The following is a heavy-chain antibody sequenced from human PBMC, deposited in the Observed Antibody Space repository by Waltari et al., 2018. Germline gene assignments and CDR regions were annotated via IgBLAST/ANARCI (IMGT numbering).Heavy chain of an antibody. V-gene: IGHV3-7*01. CDR1: GFTFSSYW. J-gene: IGHJ6*02. CDR3: ARAGLYYGMDV. CDR2: IKQDVSDK. Sequence: EVQLVESGGGLVQPGGSLRLSCAASGFTFSSYWMSWVRQAPGKGLEWVANIKQDVSDKYYVDAVKGRVTSSRDNAKNSLYLQMNSLRAEDTAVYYCARAGLYYGMDVWGQGTTVTVSS.